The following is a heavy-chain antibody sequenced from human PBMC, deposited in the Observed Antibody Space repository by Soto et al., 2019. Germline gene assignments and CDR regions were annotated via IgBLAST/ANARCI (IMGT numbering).Heavy chain of an antibody. CDR1: GYTFTSYS. Sequence: ASVKVSCKASGYTFTSYSMHWVRQPPGQRLEWMGWINAGNGNTKYSQKFQGRVTITRDTSASTAYMELSSLRSEDTAVYYCARDRTEELWFGTYGMDVWGQGTTVTVSS. J-gene: IGHJ6*02. CDR2: INAGNGNT. V-gene: IGHV1-3*01. CDR3: ARDRTEELWFGTYGMDV. D-gene: IGHD3-10*01.